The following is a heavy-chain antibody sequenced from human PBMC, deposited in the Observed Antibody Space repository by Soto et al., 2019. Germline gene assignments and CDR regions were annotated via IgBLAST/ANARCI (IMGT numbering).Heavy chain of an antibody. V-gene: IGHV3-48*01. CDR3: AREADYVNWFDP. J-gene: IGHJ5*02. CDR1: GFTFSSYT. CDR2: ISSSSSTI. Sequence: GGSLRLSCTASGFTFSSYTMNWVRQAPGKGLEWVSYISSSSSTIYYADSVKGRFTISRDNAKNSPYLQMNSLRAEDTAVYYCAREADYVNWFDPWGQGTLVTVSS. D-gene: IGHD4-17*01.